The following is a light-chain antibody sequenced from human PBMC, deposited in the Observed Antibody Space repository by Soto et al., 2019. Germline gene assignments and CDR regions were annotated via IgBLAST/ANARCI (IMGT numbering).Light chain of an antibody. CDR1: QSVSCR. V-gene: IGKV3-20*01. CDR3: QQYGSSLSIT. CDR2: GAS. J-gene: IGKJ5*01. Sequence: IVLTKSPATLSLSKEERATLSCRASQSVSCRLAWYQQKPGQAPRLLIYGASSRATGIPDRFSGSGSGTDFTLTISRLEPEDFAVYYCQQYGSSLSITFGQGTRLEIK.